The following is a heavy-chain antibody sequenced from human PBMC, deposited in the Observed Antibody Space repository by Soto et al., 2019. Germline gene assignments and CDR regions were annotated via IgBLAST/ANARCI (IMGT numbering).Heavy chain of an antibody. CDR2: ISYDGSNK. J-gene: IGHJ6*02. CDR1: GFTFGDYA. V-gene: IGHV3-30-3*01. D-gene: IGHD3-3*01. CDR3: ARGLDHDYDFWSGYYGPPLYYYYGMDV. Sequence: PGGSVRLSCTASGFTFGDYAMNWVRQAPGKGLEWVAVISYDGSNKYYADSVKGRFTISRDNSKNTLYLQMNSLRAEDTAVYYCARGLDHDYDFWSGYYGPPLYYYYGMDVWGQGTTVTVSS.